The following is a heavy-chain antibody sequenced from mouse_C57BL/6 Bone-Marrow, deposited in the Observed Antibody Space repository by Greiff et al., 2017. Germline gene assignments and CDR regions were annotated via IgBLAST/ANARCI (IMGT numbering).Heavy chain of an antibody. V-gene: IGHV1-81*01. Sequence: VQLVESGAELARPGASVKLSCKASGYTFTSYGISWVKQRTGQGLEWIGEIYPRSGNTYYNEKFKGKATLTADKSSSTAYMELRSLTSEDSAVYFCARRELPAWFAYWGQGTLVTVSA. CDR1: GYTFTSYG. D-gene: IGHD5-5*01. CDR3: ARRELPAWFAY. J-gene: IGHJ3*01. CDR2: IYPRSGNT.